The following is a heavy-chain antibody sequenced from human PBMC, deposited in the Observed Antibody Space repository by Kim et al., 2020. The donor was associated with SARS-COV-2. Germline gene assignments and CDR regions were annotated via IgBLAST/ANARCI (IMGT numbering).Heavy chain of an antibody. Sequence: GGSLRLSCAASGFTFDDYAMHWVRQAPGKGLEWVSGISWNSGSIGYADSVKGRFTISRDNAKNSLYLQMNSLRAEDTALYYCAKDTDNSGWFPTFDYWGQGTLVTVSS. D-gene: IGHD6-19*01. V-gene: IGHV3-9*01. J-gene: IGHJ4*02. CDR3: AKDTDNSGWFPTFDY. CDR2: ISWNSGSI. CDR1: GFTFDDYA.